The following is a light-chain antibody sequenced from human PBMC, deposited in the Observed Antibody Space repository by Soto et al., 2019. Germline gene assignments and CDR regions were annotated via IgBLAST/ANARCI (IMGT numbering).Light chain of an antibody. V-gene: IGKV1-39*01. CDR2: AAS. CDR3: QQSYSTLWT. CDR1: QSISSY. J-gene: IGKJ1*01. Sequence: DIQMTQSPSSLSASVGDRVTITCRASQSISSYVNWYQHKPGKAPKLLIYAASSLQSGVPSRCSGSGSGTDFTLAISSLQPEDFATYYCQQSYSTLWTFGQGTKVENK.